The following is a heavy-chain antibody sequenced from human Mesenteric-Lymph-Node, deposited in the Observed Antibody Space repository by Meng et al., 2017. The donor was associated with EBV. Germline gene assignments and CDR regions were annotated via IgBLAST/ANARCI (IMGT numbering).Heavy chain of an antibody. Sequence: QLVQSRSEVKKPGASVTVSCKASGYTSTTYAMNWVRQAPGQGLEWMGWINTNTGNPTYAQGFTGRFVFSLDTSLSTAYLQINSLKAGDTAVYYCARETSSGYPDYWGQGTLVTVSS. V-gene: IGHV7-4-1*02. CDR1: GYTSTTYA. D-gene: IGHD3-22*01. CDR3: ARETSSGYPDY. CDR2: INTNTGNP. J-gene: IGHJ4*02.